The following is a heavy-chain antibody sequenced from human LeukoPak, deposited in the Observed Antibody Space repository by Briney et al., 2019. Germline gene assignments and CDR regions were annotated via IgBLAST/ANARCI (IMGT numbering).Heavy chain of an antibody. CDR1: GGSLRAYY. CDR2: INHSGST. V-gene: IGHV4-34*01. J-gene: IGHJ6*02. D-gene: IGHD3-16*01. Sequence: PSETLSLTCAVSGGSLRAYYWSWIRQPPGKGLEWIGQINHSGSTNYKPSLKSRVTISVDTSKNQFSLKLTSVIAADTAVYYCARVGYYYFYGMDVWGQGTTVTVSS. CDR3: ARVGYYYFYGMDV.